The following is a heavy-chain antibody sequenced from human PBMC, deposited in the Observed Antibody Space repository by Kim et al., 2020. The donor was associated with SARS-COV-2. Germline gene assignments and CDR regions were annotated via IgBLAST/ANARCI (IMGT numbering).Heavy chain of an antibody. Sequence: TLSLTCTVSGDSVDSADYYWSWIRQRPGKGLEWIGYICYSGTTYYNPSLKSRLVISVDTSKSQFSLTLRSVTAADTALYYCARKLDNGAYHFDYWG. CDR2: ICYSGTT. J-gene: IGHJ4*01. V-gene: IGHV4-31*03. CDR1: GDSVDSADYY. D-gene: IGHD4-17*01. CDR3: ARKLDNGAYHFDY.